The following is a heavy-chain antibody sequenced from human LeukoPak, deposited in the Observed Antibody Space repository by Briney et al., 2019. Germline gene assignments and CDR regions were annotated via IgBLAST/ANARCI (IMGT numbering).Heavy chain of an antibody. Sequence: GGSLRLSCAASGFTFSSYAMSWVRQPPGKGLEWVSTITGSGGSTYYADSVQGRFTISRDYSKNTLYLQMSSLRAEDTAVYYCVKGVGYTYGSFDYWGQGTLVTVSS. V-gene: IGHV3-23*01. CDR2: ITGSGGST. CDR3: VKGVGYTYGSFDY. CDR1: GFTFSSYA. D-gene: IGHD5-18*01. J-gene: IGHJ4*02.